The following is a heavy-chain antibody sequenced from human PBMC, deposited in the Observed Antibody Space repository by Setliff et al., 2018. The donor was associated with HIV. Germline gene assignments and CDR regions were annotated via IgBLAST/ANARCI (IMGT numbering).Heavy chain of an antibody. D-gene: IGHD5-18*01. CDR3: AKGGYGGAYYVAGY. V-gene: IGHV3-53*01. CDR2: IYKAGKT. CDR1: GFRVTDTY. Sequence: PGGSLRLSCEASGFRVTDTYMAWVRQAPGKGLEWVTLIYKAGKTYYADFVKGRFTTARDDTKNTVSLQMTNLEPGDTAMYYCAKGGYGGAYYVAGYWGQGTKVTDS. J-gene: IGHJ4*02.